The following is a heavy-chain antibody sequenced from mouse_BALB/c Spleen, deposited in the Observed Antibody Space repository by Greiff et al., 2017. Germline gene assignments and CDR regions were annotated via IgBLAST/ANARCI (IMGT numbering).Heavy chain of an antibody. CDR1: GFTFSSYG. CDR2: ISSGGSYT. V-gene: IGHV5-6*01. D-gene: IGHD1-1*01. J-gene: IGHJ2*01. Sequence: EVQLVESGGDLVKPGGSLKLSCAASGFTFSSYGMSWVRQTPDKRLEWVATISSGGSYTYYPDSVKGRFTISRDNAKNTLYLQMSSLKSEDTAMYYCATPGNFFDYWGQGTTLTVSA. CDR3: ATPGNFFDY.